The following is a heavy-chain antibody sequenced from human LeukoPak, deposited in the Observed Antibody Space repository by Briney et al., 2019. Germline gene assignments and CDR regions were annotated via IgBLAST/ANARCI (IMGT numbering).Heavy chain of an antibody. J-gene: IGHJ5*02. CDR3: ARDSDIVVVPAETYDASSWFDP. V-gene: IGHV4-61*02. D-gene: IGHD2-2*01. CDR2: IYTSGST. CDR1: GGSISSGSYY. Sequence: SQTLSLTCTVSGGSISSGSYYWSWIRQPAGKGLEWIGRIYTSGSTNYNPSLKSRVTISVDTSKNQFSLKLSSVTAADTAVYYCARDSDIVVVPAETYDASSWFDPWGQGTLATVSS.